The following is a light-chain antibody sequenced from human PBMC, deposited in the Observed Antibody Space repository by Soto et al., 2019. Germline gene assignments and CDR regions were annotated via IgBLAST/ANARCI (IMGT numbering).Light chain of an antibody. CDR2: WAS. CDR1: QSVLYSSNNKNY. J-gene: IGKJ2*01. V-gene: IGKV4-1*01. CDR3: QQYYSAPHT. Sequence: DIVMTQSPDSLAVSLGERATINYKSSQSVLYSSNNKNYLAWYQQKPGQSPKLLISWASTREAGVPDRFSGSGSGTDFTLTISSLQAEDVAVYYCQQYYSAPHTFGQGTKLEIK.